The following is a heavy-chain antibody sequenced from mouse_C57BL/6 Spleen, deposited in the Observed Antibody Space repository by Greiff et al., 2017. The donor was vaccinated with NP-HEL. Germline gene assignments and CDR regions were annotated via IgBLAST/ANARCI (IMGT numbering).Heavy chain of an antibody. D-gene: IGHD1-1*01. V-gene: IGHV5-17*01. Sequence: EVQRVGSGGGLVKPGGSLKLSCAASGFPFSDYGMHWVRQAPEKGLGWVAYISIGSSTIYYADTVKGRFTISRDNAKNTLFLQMTSLRSEDTAMYYCAKFIGDAMDYWGQGTSVTVSS. CDR1: GFPFSDYG. J-gene: IGHJ4*01. CDR2: ISIGSSTI. CDR3: AKFIGDAMDY.